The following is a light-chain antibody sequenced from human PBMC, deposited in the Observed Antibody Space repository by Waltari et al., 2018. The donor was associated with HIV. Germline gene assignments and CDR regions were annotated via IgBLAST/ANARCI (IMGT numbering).Light chain of an antibody. CDR3: STYTGRGTDTVL. Sequence: QSALTRPASVSGSPGQSIAIACTGSTSDIGPHHYASLFQQPPGKAPKLIILEVSNRPSGVSNRFSGSKSGNTASLTISGLQAEDEADYYCSTYTGRGTDTVLFAGGTKLTVL. V-gene: IGLV2-14*01. CDR1: TSDIGPHHY. J-gene: IGLJ2*01. CDR2: EVS.